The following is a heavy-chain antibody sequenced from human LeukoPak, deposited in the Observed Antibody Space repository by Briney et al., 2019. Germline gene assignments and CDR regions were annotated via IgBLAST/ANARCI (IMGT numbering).Heavy chain of an antibody. V-gene: IGHV4-30-2*01. CDR1: GGSISSGDYS. J-gene: IGHJ4*02. Sequence: PSETLSLTCAVSGGSISSGDYSWSWIRQPPGKGLEWIGYIYHSGRTFYNPSLKSRVTMSVDTSKNQFSLVLNSVTAADTAVYYCARTGYCSSASCSVVKQWLVRVYFDYWGQGTLVTVSS. CDR2: IYHSGRT. CDR3: ARTGYCSSASCSVVKQWLVRVYFDY. D-gene: IGHD2-2*01.